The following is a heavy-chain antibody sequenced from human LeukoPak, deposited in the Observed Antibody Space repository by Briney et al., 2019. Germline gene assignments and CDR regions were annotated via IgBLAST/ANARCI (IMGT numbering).Heavy chain of an antibody. J-gene: IGHJ5*02. D-gene: IGHD3-10*01. CDR1: GVSISSSSYY. CDR2: IYYSGST. V-gene: IGHV4-39*07. Sequence: TSETLSLTCTVSGVSISSSSYYWGWIRQPPGKGLEWIGSIYYSGSTYYNPSLKSRVTISVDTSKNQFSLKLSSVTAADTAVYYCTRGAVVTMVRGVIITTLGWFDPWGQGTLVTVSS. CDR3: TRGAVVTMVRGVIITTLGWFDP.